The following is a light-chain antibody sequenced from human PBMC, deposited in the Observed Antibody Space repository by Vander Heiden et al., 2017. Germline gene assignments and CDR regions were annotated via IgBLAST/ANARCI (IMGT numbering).Light chain of an antibody. J-gene: IGKJ2*01. Sequence: DIQMTQSPSSLSASVGDRVTITCRASQSISSYLNWYQQKPGKAPKLLIYAASSLQIGVPSRSSGTASGPDFTLTISSLQPEDFATYYCQQSDSDPLYTFGQGTKLEIK. V-gene: IGKV1-39*01. CDR3: QQSDSDPLYT. CDR2: AAS. CDR1: QSISSY.